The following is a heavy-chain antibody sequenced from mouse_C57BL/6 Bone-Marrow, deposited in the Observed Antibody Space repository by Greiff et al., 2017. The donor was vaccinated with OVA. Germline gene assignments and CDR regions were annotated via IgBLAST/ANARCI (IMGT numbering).Heavy chain of an antibody. CDR3: ARWAGSSYWYFDV. V-gene: IGHV3-8*01. CDR2: ISYSGST. CDR1: GYSITSDY. J-gene: IGHJ1*03. Sequence: DVKLVESGPGLAKPSQTLSLTCSVTGYSITSDYWNWIRKFPGNKLEYMGYISYSGSTYYNPSLKSRISITRDTSKNQYYLQLNSVTTEDTATYYCARWAGSSYWYFDVWGTGTTVTVSS. D-gene: IGHD1-1*01.